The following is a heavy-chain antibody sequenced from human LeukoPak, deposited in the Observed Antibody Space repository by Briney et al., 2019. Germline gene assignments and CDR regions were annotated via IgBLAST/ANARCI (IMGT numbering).Heavy chain of an antibody. CDR2: INANDAWT. J-gene: IGHJ4*02. CDR3: ARDEITAEGARDFDY. Sequence: ASVKVSRKASGYTFTDCYVHWVRQAPGQGLEWMGIINANDAWTKYLQKFQGRLTLTRDTSTSTVYMNLGSLRAEDTAVYYCARDEITAEGARDFDYWGQGTLVTVSS. D-gene: IGHD6-13*01. CDR1: GYTFTDCY. V-gene: IGHV1-46*01.